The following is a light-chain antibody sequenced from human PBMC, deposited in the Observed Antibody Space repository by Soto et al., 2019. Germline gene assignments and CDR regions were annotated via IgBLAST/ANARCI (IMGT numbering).Light chain of an antibody. CDR1: QSIHPN. CDR2: GAS. Sequence: ETVMPQSPATMSVSPGESSTFSCRDSQSIHPNLAWYQQKPGQAPRLVIYGASSRATGIPDRFSGSGSGTELTLTISRLEPEDFAVYYCQQYGSFGNGTKVDIK. J-gene: IGKJ1*01. V-gene: IGKV3-20*01. CDR3: QQYGS.